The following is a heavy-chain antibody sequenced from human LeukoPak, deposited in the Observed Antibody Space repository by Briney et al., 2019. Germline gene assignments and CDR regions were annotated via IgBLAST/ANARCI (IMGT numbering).Heavy chain of an antibody. D-gene: IGHD6-13*01. CDR3: ARPHIAAAGKETYYFDY. J-gene: IGHJ4*02. CDR1: GYSFTSYW. Sequence: PGESLKFSCKGSGYSFTSYWIGWVRQMPGKGAEWMGIIYPGDSDTRYSPSFQGQVTISADKSISTAYLQWSSLKASDTAMYYCARPHIAAAGKETYYFDYWGQGTLVTVSS. CDR2: IYPGDSDT. V-gene: IGHV5-51*01.